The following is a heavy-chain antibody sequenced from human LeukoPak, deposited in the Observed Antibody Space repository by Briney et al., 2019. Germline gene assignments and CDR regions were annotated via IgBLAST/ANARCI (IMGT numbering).Heavy chain of an antibody. CDR2: IGAGGGT. CDR3: AKDSGQWLPLGWFDP. V-gene: IGHV3-23*01. D-gene: IGHD6-19*01. CDR1: GFTFSTYA. J-gene: IGHJ5*02. Sequence: GGSLRLSCAASGFTFSTYAMSWVRQAPGKGLEWVSSIGAGGGTYYADSLKGRFTISRDNSKNTLYLQMNSLRAEDTAVYYCAKDSGQWLPLGWFDPWGQGALVTVSS.